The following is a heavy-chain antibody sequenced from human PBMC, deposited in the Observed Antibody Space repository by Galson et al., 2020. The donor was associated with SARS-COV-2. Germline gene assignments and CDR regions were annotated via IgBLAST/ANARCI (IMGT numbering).Heavy chain of an antibody. D-gene: IGHD3-3*01. Sequence: SETLSLTCTVSGGSISSNYWGWIRQPPGKGLEWIGSIYYSGSTYYNPSLKSRVTISVDTSKNQFSLKLSSVTAADTAVYYCARRRDDFWSGYSDYWGQGTLVTVSS. CDR3: ARRRDDFWSGYSDY. CDR1: GGSISSNY. CDR2: IYYSGST. J-gene: IGHJ4*02. V-gene: IGHV4-39*01.